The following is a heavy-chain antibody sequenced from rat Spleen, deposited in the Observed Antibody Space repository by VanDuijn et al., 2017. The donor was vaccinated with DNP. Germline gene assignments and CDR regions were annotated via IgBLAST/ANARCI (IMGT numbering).Heavy chain of an antibody. CDR2: ISTSGGST. V-gene: IGHV5-25*01. Sequence: EVQLVESGGGLVQPGRSLKLSCAASGFTFSNYDMAWVRQAPTKGLEWVASISTSGGSTYYRDSVKGRFTVSRDNAKSTLYLQMDSLRSEDTATYYCARLGDYWGLGVMVTVSS. CDR1: GFTFSNYD. CDR3: ARLGDY. J-gene: IGHJ2*01. D-gene: IGHD5-1*01.